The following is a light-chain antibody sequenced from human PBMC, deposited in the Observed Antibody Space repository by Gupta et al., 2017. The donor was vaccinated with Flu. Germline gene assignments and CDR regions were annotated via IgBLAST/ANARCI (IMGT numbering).Light chain of an antibody. CDR2: KDT. CDR3: QSADRTGTSWV. Sequence: SYELPQPLSVYVYPGQTATITCSGDALPKQYAYWYQQTPGQAPVLLIYKDTERPSGIPERFSSSASGTTVTLTISGVQADDEADYYCQSADRTGTSWVFGGGTKLTVL. V-gene: IGLV3-25*02. CDR1: ALPKQY. J-gene: IGLJ3*02.